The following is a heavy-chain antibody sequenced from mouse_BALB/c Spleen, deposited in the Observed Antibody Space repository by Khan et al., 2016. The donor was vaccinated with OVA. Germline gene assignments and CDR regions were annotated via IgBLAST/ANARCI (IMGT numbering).Heavy chain of an antibody. V-gene: IGHV2-5-1*01. D-gene: IGHD2-4*01. CDR2: IWRGGST. CDR3: AKDRDYDAGFAY. CDR1: GFSLTSYG. J-gene: IGHJ3*01. Sequence: VQLQESGPSLVQPSQSLSITCTVSGFSLTSYGVHWVRQSPGKGLEWLGVIWRGGSTDYNAAFMPRLSITKDNSKSQVFFKMNSLQADDTAIYYCAKDRDYDAGFAYWGQGTLVTVSA.